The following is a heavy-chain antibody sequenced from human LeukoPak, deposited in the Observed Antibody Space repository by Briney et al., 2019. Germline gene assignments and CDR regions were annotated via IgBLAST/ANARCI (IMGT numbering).Heavy chain of an antibody. V-gene: IGHV4-59*08. CDR2: IYYSGSS. Sequence: SETLSLTCSVSGDSISSYYWSWIRQPPGKGLEFIGYIYYSGSSNYNPSLKSRVTISVDPSKNQFSLRLSSVTAADTAVYYCARHDSISLTSYFDYWGQGTLVTVSS. CDR1: GDSISSYY. CDR3: ARHDSISLTSYFDY. J-gene: IGHJ4*02. D-gene: IGHD1-14*01.